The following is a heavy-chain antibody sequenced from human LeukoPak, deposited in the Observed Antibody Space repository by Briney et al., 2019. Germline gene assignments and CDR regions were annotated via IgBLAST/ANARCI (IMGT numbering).Heavy chain of an antibody. CDR3: ARDFIVVVPAAIPWFDP. CDR2: ISAYNGNT. CDR1: GYTFTSYG. D-gene: IGHD2-2*02. J-gene: IGHJ5*02. V-gene: IGHV1-18*01. Sequence: GASVTVSCKASGYTFTSYGISWVRQALGQGLEWMGWISAYNGNTNYAQKLQGRVTMTTDTSTSTAYMELRSLRSDDTAVYYCARDFIVVVPAAIPWFDPWGQGTLVTVSS.